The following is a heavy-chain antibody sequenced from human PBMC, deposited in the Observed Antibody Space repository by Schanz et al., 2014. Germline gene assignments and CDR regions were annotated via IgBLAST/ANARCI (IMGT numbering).Heavy chain of an antibody. CDR1: GFAFSSFA. CDR3: ARIGGSVFDY. Sequence: EVQLVESGGGLIQPGGSLRLSCVASGFAFSSFAMTWVRQAPGRGLEWVSSISTSGTYMYIADSLKGRFTISRDNSKNSLYLQMNSLRAEDTAVYYCARIGGSVFDYWAQGTLVTVSS. J-gene: IGHJ4*02. D-gene: IGHD3-10*01. V-gene: IGHV3-21*04. CDR2: ISTSGTYM.